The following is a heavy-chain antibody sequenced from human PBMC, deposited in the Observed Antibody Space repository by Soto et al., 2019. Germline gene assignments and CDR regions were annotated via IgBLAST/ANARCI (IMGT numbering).Heavy chain of an antibody. D-gene: IGHD6-13*01. CDR1: GFTFSSYG. J-gene: IGHJ6*02. CDR3: AKEWKQLDWAYYYYGMDV. V-gene: IGHV3-30*18. CDR2: ISYDGSNK. Sequence: PGGSLRLSCAASGFTFSSYGMHWVRQAPGKGLEWVAVISYDGSNKYYADSVKGRFTISRDNSKNTLYLQMNSLRAEDTAVYYCAKEWKQLDWAYYYYGMDVWGQGTTVTVS.